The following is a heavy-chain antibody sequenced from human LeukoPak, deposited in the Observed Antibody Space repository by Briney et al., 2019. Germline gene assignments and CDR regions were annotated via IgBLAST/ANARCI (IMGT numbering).Heavy chain of an antibody. CDR1: GGSISSSSYY. J-gene: IGHJ4*02. CDR3: ARSYYGSGSYYKKAFDY. CDR2: IYYSGST. V-gene: IGHV4-39*01. Sequence: KPSETLSLTCTVSGGSISSSSYYWGWIRQTPGKGLEWIGSIYYSGSTYYNPSLKSRVTISVDTSKNQFSLKLSSVTAADTAVYYCARSYYGSGSYYKKAFDYWGQGTLVTVSS. D-gene: IGHD3-10*01.